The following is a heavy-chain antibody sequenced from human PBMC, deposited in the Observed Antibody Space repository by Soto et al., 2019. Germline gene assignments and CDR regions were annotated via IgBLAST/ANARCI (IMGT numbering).Heavy chain of an antibody. CDR1: RGPISNFF. Sequence: QVQLQEWGPRLVKPSETLSLTCTVSRGPISNFFWTWIRQPPGGGLGWIGSISYSGPTNYNASLRRRVTISVDTSANQFSLRVRSVTAADTAVYYCARIRGLGEVSPYFAHGGQGALVTVSS. V-gene: IGHV4-59*01. CDR2: ISYSGPT. D-gene: IGHD3-16*01. CDR3: ARIRGLGEVSPYFAH. J-gene: IGHJ4*02.